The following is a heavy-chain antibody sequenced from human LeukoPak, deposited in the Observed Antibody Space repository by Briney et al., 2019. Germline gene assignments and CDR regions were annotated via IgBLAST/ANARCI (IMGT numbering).Heavy chain of an antibody. CDR2: IYYSGST. CDR1: GGSISSSSYY. V-gene: IGHV4-39*07. Sequence: PSETLSLTCTVSGGSISSSSYYWGWIRQPPGKGLEWIGSIYYSGSTYYNPSLKSRVTISVDTSKNQFSLKLSSVTAADTAVYYCARQAITMVRGVRNAFDIWGQGTMVTVSS. J-gene: IGHJ3*02. CDR3: ARQAITMVRGVRNAFDI. D-gene: IGHD3-10*01.